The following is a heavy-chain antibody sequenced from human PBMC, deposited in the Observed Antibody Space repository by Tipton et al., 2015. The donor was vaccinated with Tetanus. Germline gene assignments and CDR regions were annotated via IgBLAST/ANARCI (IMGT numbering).Heavy chain of an antibody. Sequence: WNWIRQPPGRGLEWIASISNSGTSYNNPSFRSRVTISVDTSKNQFSLKLTSVTAADTAVYYCARANYDFPKKGPFDSWGQGTLVIVSS. CDR3: ARANYDFPKKGPFDS. D-gene: IGHD3-3*01. V-gene: IGHV4-38-2*02. CDR2: ISNSGTS. J-gene: IGHJ4*02.